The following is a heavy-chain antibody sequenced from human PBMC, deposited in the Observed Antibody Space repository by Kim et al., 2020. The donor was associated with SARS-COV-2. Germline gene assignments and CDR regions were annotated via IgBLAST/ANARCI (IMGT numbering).Heavy chain of an antibody. V-gene: IGHV3-33*06. CDR2: IWYDGSNK. J-gene: IGHJ4*02. D-gene: IGHD5-12*01. Sequence: GGSLRLSCAASGFTFSSYGMHWVRQAPGKGLEWVAVIWYDGSNKYYADSVKGRFTISRDNSKNTLYLQMNSLRAEDTAVYYCAKGIEMATQSYFDYWGQGTLVTVSS. CDR1: GFTFSSYG. CDR3: AKGIEMATQSYFDY.